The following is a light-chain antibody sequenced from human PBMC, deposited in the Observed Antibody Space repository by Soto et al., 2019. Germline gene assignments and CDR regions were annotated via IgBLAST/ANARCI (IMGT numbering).Light chain of an antibody. Sequence: IVLTQSPGTLSLSPGERATLSFRASQSVSRYLAWYQQKPGQAPRLLIYEASNRATGIPARFSGSGSGTDFTLTISSLEPEDFAVYYCQQRSNWPITFGQGTRLEI. V-gene: IGKV3-11*01. CDR3: QQRSNWPIT. J-gene: IGKJ5*01. CDR2: EAS. CDR1: QSVSRY.